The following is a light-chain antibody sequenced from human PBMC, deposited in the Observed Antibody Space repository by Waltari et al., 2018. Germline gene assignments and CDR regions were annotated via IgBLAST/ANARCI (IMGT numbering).Light chain of an antibody. CDR2: GAS. V-gene: IGKV3-15*01. CDR3: QQYNTGPPCT. CDR1: QSISFN. Sequence: EIVMTQSPATLSVSPGERATLSCRASQSISFNLAWYQQKPGQAPRLLIYGASTRASGIPARFSGSGSGTDFSLTISSLQSEDFAVYFCQQYNTGPPCTFGQWTKVEVK. J-gene: IGKJ1*01.